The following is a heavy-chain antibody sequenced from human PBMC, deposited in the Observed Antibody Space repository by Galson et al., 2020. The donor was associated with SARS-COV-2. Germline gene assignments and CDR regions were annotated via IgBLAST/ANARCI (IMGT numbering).Heavy chain of an antibody. Sequence: ASVKVSCKASGYTFTSYDINWVRQATGQGLEWMGWMNPNSGNTGYAQKFQGRVTMTRNTSISTAYMELSSLRSEDTAVYYCARSVAAAGRGPFDYWGQGTLVTVSS. J-gene: IGHJ4*02. CDR2: MNPNSGNT. V-gene: IGHV1-8*01. D-gene: IGHD6-13*01. CDR3: ARSVAAAGRGPFDY. CDR1: GYTFTSYD.